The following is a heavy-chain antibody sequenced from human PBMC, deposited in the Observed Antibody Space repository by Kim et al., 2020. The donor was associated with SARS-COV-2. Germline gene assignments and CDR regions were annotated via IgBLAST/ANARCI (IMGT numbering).Heavy chain of an antibody. Sequence: KKYAQKFQGRVTMTRATSISTAYMELSRLRSDDTAVYYCARKRGSYWFDYWGQGTLVTVSS. J-gene: IGHJ4*02. V-gene: IGHV1-2*02. D-gene: IGHD1-26*01. CDR3: ARKRGSYWFDY. CDR2: K.